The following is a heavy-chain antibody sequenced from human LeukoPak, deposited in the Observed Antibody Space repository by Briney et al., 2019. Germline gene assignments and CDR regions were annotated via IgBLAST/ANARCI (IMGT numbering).Heavy chain of an antibody. CDR3: ASGVGATPSLFDY. CDR2: IIPIFGIA. J-gene: IGHJ4*02. CDR1: GGTFSSYA. Sequence: SVKVSCKASGGTFSSYAISWVRQAPGQGLEWMGRIIPIFGIANHAQKFQGRVTITADKSTSTAYMELSSLRSEDTAVYYCASGVGATPSLFDYWGQGTLVTVSS. D-gene: IGHD1-26*01. V-gene: IGHV1-69*04.